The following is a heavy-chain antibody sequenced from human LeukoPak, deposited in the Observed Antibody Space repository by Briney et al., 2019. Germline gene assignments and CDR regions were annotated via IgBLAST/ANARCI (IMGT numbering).Heavy chain of an antibody. CDR1: GGTVSSHF. D-gene: IGHD2-21*02. J-gene: IGHJ5*02. CDR3: ARDEEGDCGGDCYNWFAP. CDR2: INPIFGTD. V-gene: IGHV1-69*06. Sequence: SVKVSCKASGGTVSSHFISWGRQAPGQGLEWMGGINPIFGTDHYAQKFQDRVTITADISTNTVYMELSNLRSEDTAMYYCARDEEGDCGGDCYNWFAPWGQGTLVTVSS.